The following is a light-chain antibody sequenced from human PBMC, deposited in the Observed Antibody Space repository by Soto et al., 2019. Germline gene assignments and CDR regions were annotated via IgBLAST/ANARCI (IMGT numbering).Light chain of an antibody. J-gene: IGLJ2*01. CDR3: AVRDDSLNGVV. Sequence: QAVVTQPPSASGTPGQRVTISCSGSSSNIGANTVNWYQHLPGTAPKLLIYIDNRRPSGVPDRFSGSKSGTSASLAISGLQSDDEAEYYCAVRDDSLNGVVFGGGTKLTVL. CDR1: SSNIGANT. V-gene: IGLV1-44*01. CDR2: IDN.